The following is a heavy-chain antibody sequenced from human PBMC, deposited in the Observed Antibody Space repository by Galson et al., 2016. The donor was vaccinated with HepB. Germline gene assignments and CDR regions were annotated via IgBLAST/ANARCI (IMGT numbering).Heavy chain of an antibody. CDR2: ISQSGNT. CDR3: AGGRGDVWEPLAD. J-gene: IGHJ4*02. Sequence: SETLSLTCDVSGASISSNEWWSWVRQPPGKGLEWIGEISQSGNTNYNPSLKSRVTISADKSQNQLSLRLNSVTAADTAVYYCAGGRGDVWEPLADWGQGTLVTVSS. D-gene: IGHD1-26*01. V-gene: IGHV4-4*02. CDR1: GASISSNEW.